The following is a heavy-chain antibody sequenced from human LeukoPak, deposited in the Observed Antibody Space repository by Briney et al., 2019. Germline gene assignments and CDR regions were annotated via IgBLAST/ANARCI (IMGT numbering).Heavy chain of an antibody. J-gene: IGHJ3*02. V-gene: IGHV3-30*02. CDR1: GFTFSSYG. CDR3: AKDIWSGYDWSPADAFDI. D-gene: IGHD5-12*01. Sequence: GGSLRLSCAASGFTFSSYGMHWVRQAPGKGLEWVAFIRYDGSNKYYADSVKGRFTISRDNSKNTLYLQMNSLRAEDTAVYYCAKDIWSGYDWSPADAFDIWGQGTMVTVSS. CDR2: IRYDGSNK.